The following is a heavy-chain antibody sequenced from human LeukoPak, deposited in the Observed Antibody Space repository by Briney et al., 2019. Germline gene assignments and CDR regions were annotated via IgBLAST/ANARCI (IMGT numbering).Heavy chain of an antibody. V-gene: IGHV3-66*01. Sequence: GGSLRLSCAASGFTVSANYMTWVRQAPGKGLEWVSVVYSGGSTYYADSVKGRFTISRDSSKNTLYLQMNSLRAEDTAVYYCALGDPSSSWGKGTLVTVSS. CDR1: GFTVSANY. CDR3: ALGDPSSS. CDR2: VYSGGST. J-gene: IGHJ4*02. D-gene: IGHD6-13*01.